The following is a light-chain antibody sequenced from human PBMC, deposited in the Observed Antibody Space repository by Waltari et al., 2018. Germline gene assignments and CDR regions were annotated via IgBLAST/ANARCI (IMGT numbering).Light chain of an antibody. CDR1: TSNIGRTT. Sequence: QSVLTQPPSASGTPGQRVTIPCSGSTSNIGRTTVNWYQQLPGTAPKLLIYSNHQRPSGVPDRLSGSRSGTSASLAISGLQSEDVADYYCATWDDILNGPVFGSGTTVTVL. V-gene: IGLV1-44*01. CDR3: ATWDDILNGPV. CDR2: SNH. J-gene: IGLJ6*01.